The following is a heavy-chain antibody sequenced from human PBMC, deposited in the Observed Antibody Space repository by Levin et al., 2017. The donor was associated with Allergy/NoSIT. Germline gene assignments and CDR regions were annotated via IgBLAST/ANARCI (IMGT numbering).Heavy chain of an antibody. CDR1: GTSISTYY. V-gene: IGHV4-59*03. J-gene: IGHJ5*02. D-gene: IGHD1-14*01. CDR2: VYPSGST. Sequence: TSETLSLTCTVSGTSISTYYWSWIRQPPGKGLEWIGYVYPSGSTEYNPSLKSRVTISLDTSKNQISLKLTSVTPADTAVYYCAKEPEFSGWMDPWGQGTLVTVSS. CDR3: AKEPEFSGWMDP.